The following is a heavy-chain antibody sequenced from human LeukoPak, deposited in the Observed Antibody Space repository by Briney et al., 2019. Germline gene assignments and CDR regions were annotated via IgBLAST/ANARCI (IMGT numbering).Heavy chain of an antibody. Sequence: GGSLRLSCAASGFTFSTYDMNWVRQAPGKGLEWVSAINDGGYNTYYTDSVRGRFTISRDNAKNTLYLQMNSLRAQDTAVYYCAKKETVVSPGNYFDHWGQGTLVTVSS. D-gene: IGHD4-23*01. CDR2: INDGGYNT. CDR3: AKKETVVSPGNYFDH. V-gene: IGHV3-23*01. CDR1: GFTFSTYD. J-gene: IGHJ4*02.